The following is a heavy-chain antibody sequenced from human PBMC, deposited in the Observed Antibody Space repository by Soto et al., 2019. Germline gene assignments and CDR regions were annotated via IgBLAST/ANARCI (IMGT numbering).Heavy chain of an antibody. D-gene: IGHD3-3*01. CDR1: GFPFSSFH. Sequence: PGGSLRLSCAASGFPFSSFHLNWVRQAPGRGLEWVAYITSSSDTIYYSDSVKGRFTISRDNGKNSLFLQMNSLRAEDTAVYYCARDPYDFWSGYYVDDYWGQGTLVTSPQ. J-gene: IGHJ4*02. V-gene: IGHV3-48*01. CDR2: ITSSSDTI. CDR3: ARDPYDFWSGYYVDDY.